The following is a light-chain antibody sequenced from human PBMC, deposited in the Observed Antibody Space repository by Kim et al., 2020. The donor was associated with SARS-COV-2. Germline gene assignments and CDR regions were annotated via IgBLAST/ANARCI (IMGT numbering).Light chain of an antibody. CDR2: GAS. CDR1: QSVGSN. J-gene: IGKJ1*01. CDR3: QHYNNWPPWT. V-gene: IGKV3-15*01. Sequence: EKVMTQSPATLSVSPGERATLSCRASQSVGSNLAWYQQKPGQAPRLLIYGASTRATDIPDRFSGSGSRTEFTLTISSLQSDDLAVYYCQHYNNWPPWTFGQGTKVDIK.